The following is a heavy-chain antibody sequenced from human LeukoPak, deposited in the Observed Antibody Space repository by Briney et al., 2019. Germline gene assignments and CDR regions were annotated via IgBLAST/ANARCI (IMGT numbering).Heavy chain of an antibody. V-gene: IGHV4-4*07. D-gene: IGHD3-9*01. CDR2: IYDSGST. Sequence: SETLSLTCIVSGGSISSYYWSWIRQAAGKGLEWVGRIYDSGSTHYNPSLKSRVTMSLDTSKNQFSLNLNSVTAADTAVYYCARYRLYDILTGPFDCWGQGTLVTVSS. J-gene: IGHJ4*02. CDR3: ARYRLYDILTGPFDC. CDR1: GGSISSYY.